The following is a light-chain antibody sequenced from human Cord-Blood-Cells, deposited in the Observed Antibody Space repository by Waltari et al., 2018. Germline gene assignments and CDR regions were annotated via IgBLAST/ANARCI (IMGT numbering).Light chain of an antibody. Sequence: EIVLTQSPGTLSLSPGERATLSCRASQSVSSSYLAWYQQKPGQAPRLLIYGASSRATGIPDRFSGSGSGTDFTLTSSRLEPEDFAVYYWQQYGSSRTFGQGTKVEI. CDR3: QQYGSSRT. J-gene: IGKJ1*01. CDR1: QSVSSSY. CDR2: GAS. V-gene: IGKV3-20*01.